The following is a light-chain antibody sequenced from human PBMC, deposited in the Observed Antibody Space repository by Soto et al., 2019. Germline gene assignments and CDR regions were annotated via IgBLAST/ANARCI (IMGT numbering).Light chain of an antibody. CDR2: GAS. V-gene: IGKV3-20*01. Sequence: ENVLTQSPGTLSLSPGERATLSCRASQSVTSNFLAWYQQKPGQAPRLLIYGASTRAAGVPDRFSGSGSGTDFPLTITRLEPEDFAVYYCQQYGRSPLLYTFGQGTKLGVK. J-gene: IGKJ2*01. CDR3: QQYGRSPLLYT. CDR1: QSVTSNF.